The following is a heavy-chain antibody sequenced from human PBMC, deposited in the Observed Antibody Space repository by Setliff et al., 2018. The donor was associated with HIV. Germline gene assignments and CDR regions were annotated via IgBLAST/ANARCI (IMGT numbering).Heavy chain of an antibody. Sequence: ASETLSLTCAVYGGSFSAYHWSWIRQTPGKGLEWLGEINHSGSTAYNLALESRVSMSIDTSKNQFSLKLTSVTAADTAIYYCARGRDYPGSWFRPFYLDFWGHGNLVTVSS. CDR1: GGSFSAYH. J-gene: IGHJ4*01. D-gene: IGHD3-10*01. CDR3: ARGRDYPGSWFRPFYLDF. CDR2: INHSGST. V-gene: IGHV4-34*01.